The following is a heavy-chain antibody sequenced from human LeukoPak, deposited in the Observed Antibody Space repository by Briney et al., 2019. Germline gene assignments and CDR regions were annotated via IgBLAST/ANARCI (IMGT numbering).Heavy chain of an antibody. CDR1: GYTFTNYD. CDR2: MNPHSDNT. J-gene: IGHJ5*02. Sequence: GASVKVSCKASGYTFTNYDINWVRQATGQGLEWMGWMNPHSDNTGYAQKFQGRVTMTRNTSISTAYMELRRLTSEDTAVYYCARGASPDYYGSGSFYSRFDPWGQGTLVSVSS. V-gene: IGHV1-8*01. CDR3: ARGASPDYYGSGSFYSRFDP. D-gene: IGHD3-10*01.